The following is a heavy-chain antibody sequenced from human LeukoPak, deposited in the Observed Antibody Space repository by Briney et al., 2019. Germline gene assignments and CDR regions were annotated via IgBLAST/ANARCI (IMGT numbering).Heavy chain of an antibody. CDR3: ARATEFEFDP. CDR2: INPNSGGT. V-gene: IGHV1-2*02. D-gene: IGHD4-11*01. CDR1: GYTFTSYA. J-gene: IGHJ5*02. Sequence: ASVKVSCKASGYTFTSYAMNWVRQAPGQGLEWMGWINPNSGGTNYAQKFQGRVTMTRDTSISTAYMELSRLRSDDTAVYYCARATEFEFDPWGQGTLVTVSS.